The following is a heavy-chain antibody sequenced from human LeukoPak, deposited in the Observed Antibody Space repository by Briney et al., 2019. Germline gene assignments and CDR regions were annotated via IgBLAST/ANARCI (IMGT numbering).Heavy chain of an antibody. CDR3: ARPRGVYGGSYGNDDY. CDR1: GGSISSSSNY. J-gene: IGHJ4*02. V-gene: IGHV4-39*01. D-gene: IGHD1-26*01. Sequence: SETLSLTCTASGGSISSSSNYWGWIRQPPGEGLEWIGSIYSGGSSYYNPSLKSRVTISVDTSKNQVSLKLTSVTAADTAVYYCARPRGVYGGSYGNDDYWGQGTLVTVSS. CDR2: IYSGGSS.